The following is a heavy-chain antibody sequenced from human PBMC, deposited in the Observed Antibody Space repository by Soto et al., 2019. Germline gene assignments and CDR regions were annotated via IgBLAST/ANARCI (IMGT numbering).Heavy chain of an antibody. Sequence: AASVKVSCKASGYTFTSYGISWVRQAPGQGLEWMGWISAYNGNTNYAQKLQGRVTMTTDTSTSTAYMELRSLRSDDTAVYYCARVNVDTAMVILRSPEARSPPRAKNWFDPWGQGTLVTVSS. CDR2: ISAYNGNT. CDR1: GYTFTSYG. V-gene: IGHV1-18*01. D-gene: IGHD5-18*01. CDR3: ARVNVDTAMVILRSPEARSPPRAKNWFDP. J-gene: IGHJ5*02.